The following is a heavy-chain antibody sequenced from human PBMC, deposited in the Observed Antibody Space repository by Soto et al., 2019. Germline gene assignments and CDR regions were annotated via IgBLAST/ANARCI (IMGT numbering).Heavy chain of an antibody. V-gene: IGHV3-48*01. D-gene: IGHD2-2*01. Sequence: GWSLRLSCAASGWTFGTYSMNSVRQAPGKGLEWIAYINSDSDNIMYADSVKGRFTISRDNSKNTLYLQMNSLRAEDTAVYYCAKGAPRSPAFDYWGQGTLVTVSS. CDR2: INSDSDNI. CDR3: AKGAPRSPAFDY. J-gene: IGHJ4*02. CDR1: GWTFGTYS.